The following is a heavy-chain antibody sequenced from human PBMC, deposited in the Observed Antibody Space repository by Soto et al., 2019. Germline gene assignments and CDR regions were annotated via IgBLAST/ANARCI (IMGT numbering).Heavy chain of an antibody. D-gene: IGHD3-10*02. CDR3: ARHPPRTTFDNYYYYGMDV. CDR1: GYSFTSYW. Sequence: GESLKISCKGSGYSFTSYWIGWVRQMPGKGLEWMGTIYPGDSDTRYSPSFQGQVTISADKSISTAYLQWSSLKASDTAMYYCARHPPRTTFDNYYYYGMDVWGQGTTVTVSS. J-gene: IGHJ6*02. CDR2: IYPGDSDT. V-gene: IGHV5-51*01.